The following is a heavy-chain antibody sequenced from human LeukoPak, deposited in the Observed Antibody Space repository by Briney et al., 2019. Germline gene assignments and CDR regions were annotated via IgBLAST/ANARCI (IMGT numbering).Heavy chain of an antibody. CDR3: AKALVPAASRLFDY. J-gene: IGHJ4*02. D-gene: IGHD2-2*01. CDR2: IWYDGSNK. Sequence: GGSLRLSCAASGFTFSSYGMHWVRQAPGKGLEWVAIIWYDGSNKYYADSVKGRFTISRDNSKNTLYLQMNSLRAEDTAVYYCAKALVPAASRLFDYWGQGTLVTVSS. V-gene: IGHV3-33*06. CDR1: GFTFSSYG.